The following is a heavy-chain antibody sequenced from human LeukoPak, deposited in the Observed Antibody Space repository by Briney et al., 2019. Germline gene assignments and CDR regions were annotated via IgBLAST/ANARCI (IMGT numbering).Heavy chain of an antibody. CDR3: AKLSGSTSYFDY. Sequence: PGGSLRLPCAASGFTFSSYAMSWVRQAPGKGLEWVSAISGSGGSTYYADSVKGRFTISRDNSKNTLYLQMNSLRAEDTAVYYCAKLSGSTSYFDYWGQGTLVTVSS. D-gene: IGHD1-26*01. V-gene: IGHV3-23*01. CDR2: ISGSGGST. J-gene: IGHJ4*02. CDR1: GFTFSSYA.